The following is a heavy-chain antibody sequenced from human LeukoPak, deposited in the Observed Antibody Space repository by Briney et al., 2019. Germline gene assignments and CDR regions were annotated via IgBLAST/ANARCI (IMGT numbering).Heavy chain of an antibody. J-gene: IGHJ4*02. CDR1: GGSFSGYY. V-gene: IGHV4-34*01. D-gene: IGHD3-10*01. CDR2: INHSGST. Sequence: SETLSLTCAVYGGSFSGYYWSWLRQPPGKGLEWIGEINHSGSTNYNPSLKSRVTISVDTSKNQFSLKLSSVTAADTAVYYCARRGTLWFGDGIDYWGQGTLVTVSS. CDR3: ARRGTLWFGDGIDY.